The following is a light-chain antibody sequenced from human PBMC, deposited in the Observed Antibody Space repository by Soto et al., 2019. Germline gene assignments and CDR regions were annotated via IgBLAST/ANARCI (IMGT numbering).Light chain of an antibody. Sequence: EIVLTQSPGTLSVSPGERATLSCRASQSVSSTYLAWYQQRPGQAPRPLIYGASSRATGIPDRFSGSGSGTEFTLTISRLEPEDFAVYYCQQYGSSSITFGQGTRLEIK. CDR2: GAS. J-gene: IGKJ5*01. CDR3: QQYGSSSIT. CDR1: QSVSSTY. V-gene: IGKV3-20*01.